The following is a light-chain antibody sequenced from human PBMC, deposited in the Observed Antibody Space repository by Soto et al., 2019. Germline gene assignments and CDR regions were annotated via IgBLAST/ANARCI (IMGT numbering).Light chain of an antibody. CDR2: EVS. Sequence: QSALTQPASVSGSPGQSITISFTGTSSDVGGYKYVSWYQQHPGKSPKLIIYEVSNRPSGVSNRFSGSKSGNTASLTISGIQAEEEADYYCSSYTSSSTLDVCGPGTKVTVL. V-gene: IGLV2-14*01. J-gene: IGLJ1*01. CDR1: SSDVGGYKY. CDR3: SSYTSSSTLDV.